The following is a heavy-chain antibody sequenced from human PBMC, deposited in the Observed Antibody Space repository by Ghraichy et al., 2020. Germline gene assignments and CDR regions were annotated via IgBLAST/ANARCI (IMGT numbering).Heavy chain of an antibody. D-gene: IGHD6-19*01. CDR1: GGSISSSSYY. CDR2: IYYSGST. CDR3: ARRRIAVAGNFPLFFDY. Sequence: ESLNISCTVSGGSISSSSYYWGWIRQPPGKGLEWIGSIYYSGSTYYNPSLKSRVTISVDTSKNQFSLKLSSVTAADTAVYYCARRRIAVAGNFPLFFDYWGQGTLVTVSS. J-gene: IGHJ4*02. V-gene: IGHV4-39*01.